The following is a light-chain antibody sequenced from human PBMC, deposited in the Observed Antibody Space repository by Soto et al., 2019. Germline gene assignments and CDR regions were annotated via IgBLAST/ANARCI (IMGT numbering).Light chain of an antibody. V-gene: IGKV1-5*01. CDR3: QPYNNWPLT. J-gene: IGKJ4*01. Sequence: DIQMTQSPSTLSASVGDRVTITCRASQSISSWLAWYQQKPGKAPKLLIYDASSLESGVPSRFSGSGSGTEFTLTISRLQPDDFATYYCQPYNNWPLTFGGGTRWIS. CDR1: QSISSW. CDR2: DAS.